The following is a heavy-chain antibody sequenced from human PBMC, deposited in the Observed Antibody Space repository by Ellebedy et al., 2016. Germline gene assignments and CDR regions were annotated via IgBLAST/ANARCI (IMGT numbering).Heavy chain of an antibody. V-gene: IGHV3-21*01. D-gene: IGHD6-19*01. CDR2: ISRTATYI. Sequence: GGSLRLSCAGYGFNFGDFAISWVRQAPGKGLGWVSSISRTATYIYYADSVKGRFTISRDNAKNSLYLQMNSLTTEDTAVYYCASREVAVTGPDPPMDYYYGLDVWGQGTTVTVSS. J-gene: IGHJ6*02. CDR3: ASREVAVTGPDPPMDYYYGLDV. CDR1: GFNFGDFA.